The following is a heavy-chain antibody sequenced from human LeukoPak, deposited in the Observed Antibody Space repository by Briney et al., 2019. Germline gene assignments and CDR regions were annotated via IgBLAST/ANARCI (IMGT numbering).Heavy chain of an antibody. V-gene: IGHV4-31*03. Sequence: PSETLSLTCTVSGGSISSGGYYWSWIRQHPGKGLEWIGYIYYSGSTCYNPSLKSRVTISVDTSKNQFSLKLSSVTAADTAVYYCAIGIHDVVVVAAGYFDLWGRGTLVTVSS. D-gene: IGHD2-15*01. CDR1: GGSISSGGYY. CDR3: AIGIHDVVVVAAGYFDL. J-gene: IGHJ2*01. CDR2: IYYSGST.